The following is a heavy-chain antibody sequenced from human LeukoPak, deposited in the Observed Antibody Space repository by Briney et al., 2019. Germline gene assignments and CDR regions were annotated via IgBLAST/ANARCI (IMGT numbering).Heavy chain of an antibody. J-gene: IGHJ4*02. V-gene: IGHV3-30*02. D-gene: IGHD3-22*01. Sequence: GGSLRLSCAASGFTFSSYGMHWVRQAPGKGLEWVAFIRYDGSNKYYADSVKGRFTISRDNSKNTLYLQMNSLRAEDTAVYYCAMLITMIVVPSEYWGQGTLVTVSS. CDR3: AMLITMIVVPSEY. CDR2: IRYDGSNK. CDR1: GFTFSSYG.